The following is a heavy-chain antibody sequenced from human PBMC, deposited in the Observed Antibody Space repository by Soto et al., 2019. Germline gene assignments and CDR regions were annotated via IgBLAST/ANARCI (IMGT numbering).Heavy chain of an antibody. J-gene: IGHJ4*02. V-gene: IGHV3-23*01. CDR1: GFTLASYD. CDR3: AKDLGTYGRAS. D-gene: IGHD3-10*01. CDR2: ISSSDGNT. Sequence: GGSLRLSCAASGFTLASYDMTWVRQAPGKGLEWVSAISSSDGNTYYADSVKGRFSISRDNSQNTLYLQMNSLRVDDTAVYYCAKDLGTYGRASWGKGTLVTVSP.